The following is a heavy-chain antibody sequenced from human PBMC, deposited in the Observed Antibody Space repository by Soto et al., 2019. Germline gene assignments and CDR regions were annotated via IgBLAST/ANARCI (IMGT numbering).Heavy chain of an antibody. CDR2: ISYDGSNK. J-gene: IGHJ3*02. CDR1: GFTFSSYA. D-gene: IGHD6-13*01. Sequence: GGSLRLSCAASGFTFSSYAMHWVRQAPGKGLEWVAVISYDGSNKYYADSVKGRFTISRDNAKNSLYLQMNSLRAEDTAVYYCARAQQQAFDIWGQGKMVTVSS. CDR3: ARAQQQAFDI. V-gene: IGHV3-30-3*01.